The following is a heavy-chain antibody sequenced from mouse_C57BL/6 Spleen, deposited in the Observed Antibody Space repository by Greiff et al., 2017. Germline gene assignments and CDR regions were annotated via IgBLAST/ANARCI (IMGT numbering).Heavy chain of an antibody. D-gene: IGHD2-10*01. V-gene: IGHV1-80*01. Sequence: VQLQQSGAELVKPGASVKISCKASGYAFSSYWMNWVKQRPGKGLEWIGQMYPGDGDTNYNGKFKGKATLTADKSSSTAYMQRSSLTSEDSAVYFCARKGLLYYFDYWGQGTTLTVSS. CDR3: ARKGLLYYFDY. CDR1: GYAFSSYW. CDR2: MYPGDGDT. J-gene: IGHJ2*01.